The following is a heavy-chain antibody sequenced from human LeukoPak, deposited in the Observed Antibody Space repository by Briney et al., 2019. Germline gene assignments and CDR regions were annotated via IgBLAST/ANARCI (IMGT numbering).Heavy chain of an antibody. V-gene: IGHV4-59*08. D-gene: IGHD3-16*02. CDR3: ARHIGGGIEDMDV. J-gene: IGHJ6*03. CDR2: IYVTGT. CDR1: GGSIGTYY. Sequence: PFETLSLTCTVSGGSIGTYYWSWIRQSPGKGLEWIGYIYVTGTRYNPYLQSRVTISVDRSRNQFFLKMSYVTAADTAVYYCARHIGGGIEDMDVWGKGTKVIVSS.